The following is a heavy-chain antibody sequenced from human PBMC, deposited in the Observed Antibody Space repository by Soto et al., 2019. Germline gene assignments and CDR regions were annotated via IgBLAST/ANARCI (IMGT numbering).Heavy chain of an antibody. D-gene: IGHD2-15*01. CDR2: ISYDGSNK. J-gene: IGHJ4*02. CDR1: GFTFSSYA. V-gene: IGHV3-30-3*01. Sequence: SCAASGFTFSSYAMHWVRQAPGKGLEWVAVISYDGSNKYYADSVKGRFTISRDNSKNTLYLQMNSLRAEDTAVYYCASRYCSGGSCYLPLDYWGQGTLVTVSS. CDR3: ASRYCSGGSCYLPLDY.